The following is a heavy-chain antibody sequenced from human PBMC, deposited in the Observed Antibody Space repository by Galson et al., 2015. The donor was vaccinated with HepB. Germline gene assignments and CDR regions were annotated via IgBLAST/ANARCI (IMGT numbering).Heavy chain of an antibody. CDR2: ISSSSSYT. CDR1: GFTFSNYY. J-gene: IGHJ4*02. V-gene: IGHV3-11*03. Sequence: SLRLSCAASGFTFSNYYMNWIRQAPGKGLEWVSYISSSSSYTNYAGSVKGRFTISRDNAKNSLYLQMNSLRAEDTAVYYCARQWGGDYPFDYWGQGTLVTVPS. D-gene: IGHD4-17*01. CDR3: ARQWGGDYPFDY.